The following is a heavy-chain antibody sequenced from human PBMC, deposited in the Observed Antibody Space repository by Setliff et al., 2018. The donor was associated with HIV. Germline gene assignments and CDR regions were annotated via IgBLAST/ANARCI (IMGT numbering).Heavy chain of an antibody. V-gene: IGHV4-59*11. CDR3: ARAIQPYYMDV. CDR1: IGSISSHY. CDR2: IYYSGIT. Sequence: PSETLSLTCTVSIGSISSHYWSWIRQPPGKGLEWIGHIYYSGITNYNPSLKSRVTISVDTSKNQFSLKLRSVTAADTAVYYCARAIQPYYMDVWGKGTTVTSP. J-gene: IGHJ6*03.